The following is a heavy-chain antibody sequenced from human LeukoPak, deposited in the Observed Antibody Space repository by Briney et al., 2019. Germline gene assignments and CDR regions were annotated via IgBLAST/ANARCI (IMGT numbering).Heavy chain of an antibody. J-gene: IGHJ4*02. CDR3: ARGRCSGGSCYHNFDY. CDR1: GGSFSGYY. Sequence: SETLSLTCAVYGGSFSGYYWSWLRQPPGKGLEWIGEINHSGSTNYNPSLKSRVTISVDTSKNQFSLKLSSVTAADTAVYYCARGRCSGGSCYHNFDYWGQGTLVTVSS. CDR2: INHSGST. D-gene: IGHD2-15*01. V-gene: IGHV4-34*01.